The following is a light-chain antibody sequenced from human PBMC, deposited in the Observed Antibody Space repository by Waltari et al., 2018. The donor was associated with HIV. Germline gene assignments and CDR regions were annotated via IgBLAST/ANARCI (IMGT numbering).Light chain of an antibody. CDR3: QSHDSSLSGYV. CDR2: GNS. CDR1: GSNTRRGYH. Sequence: SVLTHPPLAAAAPGSRVTIPRPGSGSNTRRGYHVHRYQQLPGTAPKLLIYGNSNRPSGVPDRFSGSKSGTSASLAITGLQAEDEADYHCQSHDSSLSGYVFGTGTKVTVL. V-gene: IGLV1-40*01. J-gene: IGLJ1*01.